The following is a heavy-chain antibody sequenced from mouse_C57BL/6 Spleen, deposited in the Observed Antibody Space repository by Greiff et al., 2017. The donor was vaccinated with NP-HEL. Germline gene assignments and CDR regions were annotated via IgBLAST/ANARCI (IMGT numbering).Heavy chain of an antibody. V-gene: IGHV1-69*01. CDR1: GYTFTSYW. CDR3: AVILDWFAY. Sequence: QQSCKASGYTFTSYWMHWVKQRPGQGLEWIGEIDPSDSYTNYNQKFKGKSTLSVDKSSSTAYMQLSSLTSEDSAVYYCAVILDWFAYWGQGTLVTVSA. CDR2: IDPSDSYT. J-gene: IGHJ3*01.